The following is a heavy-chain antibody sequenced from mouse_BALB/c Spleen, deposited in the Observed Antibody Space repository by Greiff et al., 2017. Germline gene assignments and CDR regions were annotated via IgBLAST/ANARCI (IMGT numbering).Heavy chain of an antibody. CDR3: ARPGAMDY. V-gene: IGHV1-7*01. CDR1: GYTFTSYW. J-gene: IGHJ4*01. CDR2: INPSTGYT. Sequence: QVQLQQSGAELAKPGASVKMSCKASGYTFTSYWMHWVKQRPGQGLEWIGYINPSTGYTEYNQKFKDKATLTADKSSSTAYMQLSSLTSEDSAVYYCARPGAMDYWGQGTSVTVSS.